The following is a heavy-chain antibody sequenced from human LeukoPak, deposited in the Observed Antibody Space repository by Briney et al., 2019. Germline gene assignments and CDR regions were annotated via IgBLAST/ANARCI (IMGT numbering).Heavy chain of an antibody. CDR2: INHSGST. V-gene: IGHV4-34*01. D-gene: IGHD2-15*01. J-gene: IGHJ4*02. CDR3: ASSHGSGGSCYGY. CDR1: GGSFSGYY. Sequence: PSETLSLTCAVYGGSFSGYYWSWIRQPPGKGLEWIGEINHSGSTNYNPSLKSRVTISVDTSKNQFSLKLSSVTAADTAVYYCASSHGSGGSCYGYWGQGTLVTVSS.